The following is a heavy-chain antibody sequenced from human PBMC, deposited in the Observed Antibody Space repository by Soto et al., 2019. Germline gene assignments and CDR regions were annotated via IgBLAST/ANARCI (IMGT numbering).Heavy chain of an antibody. CDR2: INPSGGST. D-gene: IGHD2-21*02. J-gene: IGHJ4*02. CDR3: ARSPPKGVVTVAYFDY. CDR1: GYTFTSYY. Sequence: PSVKVSCKASGYTFTSYYMHWVRQAPGQGLEWMGIINPSGGSTSYAQKFQGRVTMTRDTSTSTVYMELSSLRSEDTAVYYCARSPPKGVVTVAYFDYWGQGTLVTVSS. V-gene: IGHV1-46*01.